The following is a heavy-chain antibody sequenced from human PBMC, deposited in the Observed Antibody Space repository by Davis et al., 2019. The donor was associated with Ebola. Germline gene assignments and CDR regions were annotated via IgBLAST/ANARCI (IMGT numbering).Heavy chain of an antibody. CDR1: GFTFTSYG. D-gene: IGHD2-15*01. CDR3: ASATGDY. CDR2: IWYDGSNQ. J-gene: IGHJ4*02. Sequence: GESLKISCSASGFTFTSYGMHWVRQAPGKGLEWVAIIWYDGSNQYYADSVKGRFTVSRDTSKNTLFLQMNSLRAEDTAVYYCASATGDYWGQGTLVTVSS. V-gene: IGHV3-33*08.